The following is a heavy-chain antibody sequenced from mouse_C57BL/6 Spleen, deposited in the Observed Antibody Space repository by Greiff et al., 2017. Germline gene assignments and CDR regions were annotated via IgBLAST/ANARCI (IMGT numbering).Heavy chain of an antibody. V-gene: IGHV1-19*01. Sequence: EVQLQESGPVLVKPGASVKISCKASGYTFTDYYMNWVQQSPGKSLEWIGVINPYNGCTSYNQKLKGKATLTVDKSSSTAYMELNSLTSEDSAVYYCARGYSNYGYYYAMDYWGQGTSVTVSS. D-gene: IGHD2-5*01. CDR1: GYTFTDYY. CDR2: INPYNGCT. CDR3: ARGYSNYGYYYAMDY. J-gene: IGHJ4*01.